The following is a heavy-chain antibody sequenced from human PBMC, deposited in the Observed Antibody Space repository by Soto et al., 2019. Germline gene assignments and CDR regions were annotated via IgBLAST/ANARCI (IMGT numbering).Heavy chain of an antibody. CDR3: ATAPWGSYRPSGYFDY. Sequence: SVKVSCKASGGTFSSYAISWVRQAPGQGLEWMGGIIPIFGTANYAQRFQGRVTITADESTSTAYMELSSLRSEDTAVYYCATAPWGSYRPSGYFDYWGQGTLVTVSS. CDR2: IIPIFGTA. J-gene: IGHJ4*02. V-gene: IGHV1-69*13. D-gene: IGHD3-16*02. CDR1: GGTFSSYA.